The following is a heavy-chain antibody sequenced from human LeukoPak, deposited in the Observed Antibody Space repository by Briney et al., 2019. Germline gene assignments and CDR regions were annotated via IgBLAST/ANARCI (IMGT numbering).Heavy chain of an antibody. D-gene: IGHD1-26*01. J-gene: IGHJ6*02. V-gene: IGHV3-33*01. Sequence: PGGSLRLSCAASGFTFSNFGMHWVRQAPGKGLEWVAVIWYDGSYKYYADSVKGRITISRDNSKNTLYLQMNSLRAEDTAVYYCARRGRTGVGYYYGMDVWGQGTTVTVSS. CDR1: GFTFSNFG. CDR3: ARRGRTGVGYYYGMDV. CDR2: IWYDGSYK.